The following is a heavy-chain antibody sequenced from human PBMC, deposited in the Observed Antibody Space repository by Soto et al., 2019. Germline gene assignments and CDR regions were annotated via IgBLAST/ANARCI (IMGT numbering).Heavy chain of an antibody. Sequence: DVQLVESGGGQVRPGGSLRLFCAASGFSFSRYSRHWVRQAPGKGLEWVSSIHSSSSYIYYAGSLKGRRTISRDNAKNPLFLQTNRLQAEETAVHYCARGDQNIWMREDAIGMWGQGTMVTVSS. CDR1: GFSFSRYS. J-gene: IGHJ3*02. V-gene: IGHV3-21*03. D-gene: IGHD3-16*01. CDR3: ARGDQNIWMREDAIGM. CDR2: IHSSSSYI.